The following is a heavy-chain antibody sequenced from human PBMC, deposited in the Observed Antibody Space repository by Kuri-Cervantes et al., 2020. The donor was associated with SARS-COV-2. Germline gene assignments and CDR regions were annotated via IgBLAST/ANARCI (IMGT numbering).Heavy chain of an antibody. Sequence: SETLSLTCAVSGGSISSGGYSWSWIRQPPGKGLEWIGYIYHSGSTYYNPSLKSRVTISVDRSKNQFSLKLSSVTAADTAVYYCARGYYYDSSGSHTPYDAFDIWGQGTMVTDSS. CDR1: GGSISSGGYS. J-gene: IGHJ3*02. D-gene: IGHD3-22*01. V-gene: IGHV4-30-2*01. CDR2: IYHSGST. CDR3: ARGYYYDSSGSHTPYDAFDI.